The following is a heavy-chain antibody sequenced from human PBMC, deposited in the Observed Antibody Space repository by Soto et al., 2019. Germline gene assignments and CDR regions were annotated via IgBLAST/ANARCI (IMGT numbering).Heavy chain of an antibody. CDR1: GYTFTSYY. D-gene: IGHD2-2*01. J-gene: IGHJ4*02. CDR3: ARDLSRIVVVPAAIYY. V-gene: IGHV1-46*03. CDR2: INPSGGST. Sequence: ASVKVSCKASGYTFTSYYMHWVRQAPGQGLEWMGIINPSGGSTSYAQKFQGRVTMTRDTSTSTVYMELSSLRSEDTAVYYCARDLSRIVVVPAAIYYWGQGTLVTVPQ.